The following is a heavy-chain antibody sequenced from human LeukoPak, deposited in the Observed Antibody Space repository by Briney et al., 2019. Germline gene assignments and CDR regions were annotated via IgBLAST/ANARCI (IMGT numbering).Heavy chain of an antibody. V-gene: IGHV3-21*01. CDR1: GFTFSSYS. D-gene: IGHD2-2*01. J-gene: IGHJ4*02. CDR2: ISVSSSYI. CDR3: ARAPAREYQLLLGY. Sequence: GRSLRPSCVVSGFTFSSYSMNWVRQPPGKGLDWVSSISVSSSYIYYADSVTGPLTLSSANAKHSPYLQMNSLRAEDTAVFYCARAPAREYQLLLGYWGQGTLVTVSS.